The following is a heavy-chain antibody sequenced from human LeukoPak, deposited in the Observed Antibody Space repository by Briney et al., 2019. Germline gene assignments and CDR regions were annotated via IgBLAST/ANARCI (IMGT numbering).Heavy chain of an antibody. Sequence: ASVKVSCKASGYIFTGYWIHWVRQAPGQGLEWMGFINPNSGNTNYAQKFQGRVTMTRDTSINTAYMDLNGLTGDDTAVYYCAREMRPATTTLVAYWGQGTLVTVSS. CDR2: INPNSGNT. CDR1: GYIFTGYW. D-gene: IGHD1-1*01. V-gene: IGHV1-2*02. J-gene: IGHJ4*02. CDR3: AREMRPATTTLVAY.